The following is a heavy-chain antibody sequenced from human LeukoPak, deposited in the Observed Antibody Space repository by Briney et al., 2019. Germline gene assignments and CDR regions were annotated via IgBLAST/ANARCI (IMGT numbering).Heavy chain of an antibody. J-gene: IGHJ3*02. CDR2: ISSSSYI. CDR3: ARGIQLWNDAFDI. V-gene: IGHV3-21*01. CDR1: GFTFSSYS. Sequence: GGSLRLSCAASGFTFSSYSMNWVRQAPGKGLEWVSSISSSSYIYYADSVKGRFTISRDNAKNSLYLQMNSLRAEDTAVYYCARGIQLWNDAFDIWGQGTMVTVSS. D-gene: IGHD5-18*01.